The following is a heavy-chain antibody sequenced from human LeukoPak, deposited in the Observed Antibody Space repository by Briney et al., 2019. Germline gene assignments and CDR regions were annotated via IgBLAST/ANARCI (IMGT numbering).Heavy chain of an antibody. CDR3: ARDLFSSSWFGPYYFDY. Sequence: ASVKVSCTASGYTFALYDMHWVRQAPGQGLEWRGIINPSGGTANYAQKFQGRVTVTRDTSTSTVYMELSSLRSEDTAVYYCARDLFSSSWFGPYYFDYWGQGTLVTVSS. D-gene: IGHD6-13*01. J-gene: IGHJ4*02. CDR2: INPSGGTA. V-gene: IGHV1-46*01. CDR1: GYTFALYD.